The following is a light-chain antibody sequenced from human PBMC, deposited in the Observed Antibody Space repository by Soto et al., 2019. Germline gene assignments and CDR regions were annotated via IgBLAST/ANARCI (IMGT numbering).Light chain of an antibody. J-gene: IGKJ1*01. CDR1: QGISSY. CDR3: QQLNSYSWT. V-gene: IGKV1-9*01. CDR2: AAS. Sequence: DIQLTQSPSFLSASVGDRVTITCRASQGISSYLAWYQQKPGKAPKLLIYAASTMQSGVPSRFSGSGSGTEFTLTISSLHPEDFATYDFQQLNSYSWTLGQETKVQIK.